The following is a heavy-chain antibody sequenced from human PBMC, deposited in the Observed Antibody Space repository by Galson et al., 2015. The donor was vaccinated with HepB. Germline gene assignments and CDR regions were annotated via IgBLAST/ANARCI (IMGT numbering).Heavy chain of an antibody. CDR3: ARRVEGAFDV. J-gene: IGHJ3*01. CDR1: GFTFSHYT. V-gene: IGHV3-23*01. CDR2: IISDGST. Sequence: SLRLSCAASGFTFSHYTMGWVRQAPGKGLEWVSAIISDGSTSYIDSVKSRFTISRDNSKSTLYLQMNSLRAEDAAVYYCARRVEGAFDVWGQGTMVTVSS.